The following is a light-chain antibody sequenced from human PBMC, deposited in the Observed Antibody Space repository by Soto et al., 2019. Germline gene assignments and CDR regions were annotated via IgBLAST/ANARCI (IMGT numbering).Light chain of an antibody. CDR1: SSNIGNNY. V-gene: IGLV1-51*01. CDR2: DNY. J-gene: IGLJ3*02. CDR3: GTWDDSLSAGGV. Sequence: QSVLTQPPSVSAAPGQKVTISCSGRSSNIGNNYVSWYQQLPGTAPKLLIYDNYKRPSAIPDRFSGSKSGTSATLAITGLQTGDETDYYCGTWDDSLSAGGVFGGGTKLTVL.